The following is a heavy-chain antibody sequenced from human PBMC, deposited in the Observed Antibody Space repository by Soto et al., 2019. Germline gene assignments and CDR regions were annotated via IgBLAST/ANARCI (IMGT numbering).Heavy chain of an antibody. J-gene: IGHJ4*02. D-gene: IGHD5-12*01. CDR3: ARDLVPGYTGFSDY. V-gene: IGHV1-18*01. CDR1: GYTFSNYG. CDR2: ISAYNGNT. Sequence: ASVKVSCKTSGYTFSNYGINWVRQAHGQGLEWMGWISAYNGNTNFAQKLQGRVSLTTDTSSTTAYMELRSLTSDDTAVYYCARDLVPGYTGFSDYWGQGTLVTVSS.